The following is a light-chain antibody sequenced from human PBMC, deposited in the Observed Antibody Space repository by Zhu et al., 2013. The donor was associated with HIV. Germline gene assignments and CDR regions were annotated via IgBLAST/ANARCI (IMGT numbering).Light chain of an antibody. CDR1: QSVNSSF. CDR3: QQYNNWPPIT. J-gene: IGKJ5*01. V-gene: IGKV3-15*01. Sequence: EVVLAQSPGSLSLSPGERGSLSCRASQSVNSSFLAWYQQRPGQAPRLLIYGASSRATGVPARFSGSGSGTEFTLTVSSLQSEDFAVYFCQQYNNWPPITFGQGTRLEIK. CDR2: GAS.